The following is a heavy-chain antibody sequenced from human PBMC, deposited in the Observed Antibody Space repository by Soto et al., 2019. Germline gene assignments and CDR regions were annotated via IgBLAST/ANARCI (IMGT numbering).Heavy chain of an antibody. Sequence: SVKVSCKASGGTFSSYAISWVRQAPGQGLEWMGGIIPIFGTANYAQKFQGRVTITADESTSTAYMELSSLRSEDTAVYYCARDHPAGNSFDSDTWRHGTMVTVS. CDR1: GGTFSSYA. CDR3: ARDHPAGNSFDSDT. D-gene: IGHD6-13*01. CDR2: IIPIFGTA. V-gene: IGHV1-69*13. J-gene: IGHJ3*02.